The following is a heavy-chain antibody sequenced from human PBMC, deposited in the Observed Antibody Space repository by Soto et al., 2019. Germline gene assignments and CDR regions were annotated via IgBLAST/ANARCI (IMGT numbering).Heavy chain of an antibody. Sequence: PGESLKISCKGSGYSFTSYWISWVRQMPGKGLEWMGRIDPSDSYTNYSPSFQGHVTISADKSISIAYLQWSSLKASDTAMYYCATTPKLAYCGGDCLLFDYWGQGTLVTVSS. CDR3: ATTPKLAYCGGDCLLFDY. V-gene: IGHV5-10-1*01. CDR1: GYSFTSYW. J-gene: IGHJ4*02. CDR2: IDPSDSYT. D-gene: IGHD2-21*02.